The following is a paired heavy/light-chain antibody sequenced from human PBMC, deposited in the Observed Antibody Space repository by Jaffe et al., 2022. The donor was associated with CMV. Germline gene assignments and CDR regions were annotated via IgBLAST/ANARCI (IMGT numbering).Heavy chain of an antibody. CDR3: ARGYCSGGSCYSMVSAFDI. D-gene: IGHD2-15*01. J-gene: IGHJ3*02. V-gene: IGHV3-13*01. CDR2: IGTAGDT. Sequence: EVQLVESGGGLVQPGGSLRLSCAASGFTFSSYDMHWVRQATGKGLEWVSAIGTAGDTYYPGSVKGRFTISRENAKNSLYLQMNSLRAGDTAVYYCARGYCSGGSCYSMVSAFDIWGQGTMVTVSS. CDR1: GFTFSSYD.
Light chain of an antibody. CDR3: LQHNSYPLT. Sequence: DIQMTQSPSAMSASVGDRVTITCRASQGISNYLAWFQQKPGKVPKRLIYAASSLQSGVPSRFSGSGSGTEFTLTISSLQPEDFATYYCLQHNSYPLTFGQGTKVEIK. CDR1: QGISNY. V-gene: IGKV1-17*03. J-gene: IGKJ1*01. CDR2: AAS.